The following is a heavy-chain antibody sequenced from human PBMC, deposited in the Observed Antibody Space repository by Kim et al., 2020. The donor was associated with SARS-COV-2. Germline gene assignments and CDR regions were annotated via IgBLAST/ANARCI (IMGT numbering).Heavy chain of an antibody. D-gene: IGHD2-15*01. CDR3: AKDYRPHARYCSGGSCYYYYYYGMDV. V-gene: IGHV3-9*01. J-gene: IGHJ6*02. CDR1: GFTFDDYA. CDR2: ISWNSGSI. Sequence: GGSLRLSCAASGFTFDDYAMHWVRQAPGKGLEWVSGISWNSGSIGYADSVKGRFTISRDNAKNSLYLQMNSLRAEDTALYYCAKDYRPHARYCSGGSCYYYYYYGMDVWGQGTTVTVSS.